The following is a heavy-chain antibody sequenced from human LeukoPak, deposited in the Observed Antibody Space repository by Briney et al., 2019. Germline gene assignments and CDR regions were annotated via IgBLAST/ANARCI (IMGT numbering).Heavy chain of an antibody. V-gene: IGHV4-39*01. CDR2: IYYSGST. CDR1: GGSISSSSYY. CDR3: ARFPYYYDSSGYSNDAFDI. D-gene: IGHD3-22*01. Sequence: PSETLSLTCTVSGGSISSSSYYWGWIRQPPGKGLEWVGSIYYSGSTYYNPSLKSRVTISVDTSKNQFSLKLSSVTAADTAVYYCARFPYYYDSSGYSNDAFDIWGQGTMVTVSS. J-gene: IGHJ3*02.